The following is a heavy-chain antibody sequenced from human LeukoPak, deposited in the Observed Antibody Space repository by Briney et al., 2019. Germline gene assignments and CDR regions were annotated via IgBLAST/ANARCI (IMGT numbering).Heavy chain of an antibody. V-gene: IGHV3-21*01. Sequence: GGSLRLSCAASGFTFSSYSMNRVRQAPGKGLEWVSSISSSSSYIYYADSVKGRFTISRDNAKNSLYLQMNSLRAEDTAVYYCARDHMVRDDAFDIWGQGTMVTVSS. J-gene: IGHJ3*02. CDR3: ARDHMVRDDAFDI. CDR1: GFTFSSYS. CDR2: ISSSSSYI. D-gene: IGHD3-10*01.